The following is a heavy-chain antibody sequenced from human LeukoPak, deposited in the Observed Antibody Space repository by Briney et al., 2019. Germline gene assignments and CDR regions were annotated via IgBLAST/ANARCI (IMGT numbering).Heavy chain of an antibody. J-gene: IGHJ4*02. CDR3: AREPIAVANPDFDY. CDR2: ISAYNGNT. V-gene: IGHV1-18*01. CDR1: GYTFTSYG. Sequence: GASVKVSCKASGYTFTSYGISWVRQAPGQGLEWMGWISAYNGNTNYAQKFQGRVTMTRDTSTSTVYMELSSLRSEDTAVYYCAREPIAVANPDFDYWGQGTLVTVSS. D-gene: IGHD6-19*01.